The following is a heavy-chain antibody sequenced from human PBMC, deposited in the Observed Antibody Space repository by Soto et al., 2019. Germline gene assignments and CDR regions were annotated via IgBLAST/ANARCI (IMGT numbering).Heavy chain of an antibody. CDR2: IYPGDSDT. CDR3: ARLCTGSTSCYTYYYYGMDV. CDR1: GYSFTSYW. D-gene: IGHD2-2*01. Sequence: GESLKISCKCSGYSFTSYWIGWVRQMPGKGLEWMGIIYPGDSDTRYSPSFQGQVTISADKSISTAYLQWSSLKASDTAMYYCARLCTGSTSCYTYYYYGMDVWGQGTTVTVSS. J-gene: IGHJ6*02. V-gene: IGHV5-51*01.